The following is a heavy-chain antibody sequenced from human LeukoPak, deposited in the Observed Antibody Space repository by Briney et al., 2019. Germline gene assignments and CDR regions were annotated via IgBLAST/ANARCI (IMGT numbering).Heavy chain of an antibody. V-gene: IGHV3-7*03. CDR1: GFTFSSYW. Sequence: GGSLRLSCAASGFTFSSYWMSWVRQAPGKGLEWVANIKQDGSEKYYVDSVKGRFTISRDNAKNSLHLQMNSLRAEDTAVYYCAREYSYGKRYFDYWGQGTLVTVSS. J-gene: IGHJ4*02. D-gene: IGHD5-18*01. CDR3: AREYSYGKRYFDY. CDR2: IKQDGSEK.